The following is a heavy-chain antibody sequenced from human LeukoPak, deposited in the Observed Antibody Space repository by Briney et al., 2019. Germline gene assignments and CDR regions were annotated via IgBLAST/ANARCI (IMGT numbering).Heavy chain of an antibody. CDR1: GGSISSSSCY. CDR2: IYYSGST. CDR3: ARDAAFCSGGSCYFDY. Sequence: SETLSLTCTVSGGSISSSSCYWGWIRQPPGKGLEWIGSIYYSGSTYYNPSLKSRVTISVDTSKNQFSLKLSSVTAADTAVYYCARDAAFCSGGSCYFDYWGQGTLVTVSS. V-gene: IGHV4-39*07. D-gene: IGHD2-15*01. J-gene: IGHJ4*02.